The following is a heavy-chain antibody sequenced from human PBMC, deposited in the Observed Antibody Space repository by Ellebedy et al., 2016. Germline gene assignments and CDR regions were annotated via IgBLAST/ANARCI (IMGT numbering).Heavy chain of an antibody. V-gene: IGHV4-59*01. CDR2: IYYSGSN. Sequence: SETLSLTCTVSGGSISSYYWSWIRQPPGKGLEGIGYIYYSGSNNYNPSLKSRVTISVDTSKNQFSLKLSSVTAAYTAVYYCARGGIYGDAFDIWGQGTMVTVSS. J-gene: IGHJ3*02. CDR3: ARGGIYGDAFDI. D-gene: IGHD2/OR15-2a*01. CDR1: GGSISSYY.